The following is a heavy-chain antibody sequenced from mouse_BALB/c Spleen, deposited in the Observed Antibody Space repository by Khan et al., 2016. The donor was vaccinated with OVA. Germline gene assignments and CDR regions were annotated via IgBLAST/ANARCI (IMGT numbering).Heavy chain of an antibody. V-gene: IGHV5-6-4*01. D-gene: IGHD2-1*01. CDR1: GFTFSSYT. Sequence: EVELVESGGGLVKPGGSLKLSCAASGFTFSSYTMSWVRQTPEKRLEWVATISSGGTYTYYPDNMKGRFTISRDNAKNTLYLQMSSLKSEDPAMYYCTRDRDGNYGGWFAYWGQGTLVTVSA. J-gene: IGHJ3*01. CDR2: ISSGGTYT. CDR3: TRDRDGNYGGWFAY.